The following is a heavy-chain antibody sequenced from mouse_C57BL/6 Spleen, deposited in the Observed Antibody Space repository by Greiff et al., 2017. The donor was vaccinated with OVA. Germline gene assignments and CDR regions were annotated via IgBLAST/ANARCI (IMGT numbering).Heavy chain of an antibody. CDR3: TREPLYDYAMDY. Sequence: EVQRVESGEGLVKPGGSLKLSCAASGFTFSSYDMSWVRQTPEKRLEWVAYISSGGDYIYYADTVKGRFTISRDNARNTLYLQMSSLKSEYTAMYYCTREPLYDYAMDYWGQGTSVTVSS. CDR2: ISSGGDYI. CDR1: GFTFSSYD. D-gene: IGHD1-1*01. J-gene: IGHJ4*01. V-gene: IGHV5-9-1*02.